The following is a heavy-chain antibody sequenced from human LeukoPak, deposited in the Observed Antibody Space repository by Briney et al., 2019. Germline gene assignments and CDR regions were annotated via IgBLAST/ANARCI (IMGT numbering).Heavy chain of an antibody. CDR1: GGSISSYY. V-gene: IGHV4-59*01. CDR3: ARDRDYYGSGRVHL. CDR2: VYNSGST. D-gene: IGHD3-10*01. Sequence: SETLSLTCTVSGGSISSYYWSWIRQPPGKGLEWIGYVYNSGSTNYNPSLKSRVTISVDMSKNQFSLKLSSVTAADTAVYFCARDRDYYGSGRVHLWSQGTLVTVSS. J-gene: IGHJ5*02.